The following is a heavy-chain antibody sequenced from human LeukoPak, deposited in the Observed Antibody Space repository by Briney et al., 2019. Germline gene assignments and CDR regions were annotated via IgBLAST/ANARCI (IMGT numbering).Heavy chain of an antibody. D-gene: IGHD5-24*01. J-gene: IGHJ6*02. Sequence: ASVKVSCKASGYNFISYYMHWVRQAPGQGLEWMGIINPSGGSTSYAQKFQDRVTMTRDTSTNTVYMELSSLRSEDTAVYYCARGVGARDGYNGFYYGMDVWGQGTAVTVSS. CDR2: INPSGGST. CDR3: ARGVGARDGYNGFYYGMDV. V-gene: IGHV1-46*01. CDR1: GYNFISYY.